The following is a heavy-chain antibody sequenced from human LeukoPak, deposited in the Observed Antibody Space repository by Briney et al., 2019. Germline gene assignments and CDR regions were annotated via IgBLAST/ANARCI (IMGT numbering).Heavy chain of an antibody. V-gene: IGHV4-61*02. CDR3: ARDLHGIAVAGSLDY. CDR1: GGSISSGSYY. Sequence: PSETLSLTCTVSGGSISSGSYYWSWIRQPAGTGLEWIGRIYTSGSTNYNPSLKSRVTISVDTSKNQFSLKLSSVTAADTAVYYCARDLHGIAVAGSLDYWGQGTLLTVSS. CDR2: IYTSGST. J-gene: IGHJ4*02. D-gene: IGHD6-19*01.